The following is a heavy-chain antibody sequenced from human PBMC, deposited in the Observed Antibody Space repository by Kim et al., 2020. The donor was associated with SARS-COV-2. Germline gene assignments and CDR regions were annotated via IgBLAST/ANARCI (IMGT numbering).Heavy chain of an antibody. CDR1: GGSISSSY. D-gene: IGHD6-25*01. CDR3: ARGRLQFDY. V-gene: IGHV4-59*13. Sequence: SDTLSLTCTVSGGSISSSYWSWIRQPPGKGLEWIGYIYYSGSTNYNPSLKSRVTISVDTSKNQFSLKLSSVTATDTAVYYCARGRLQFDYWGQGTLVTVS. CDR2: IYYSGST. J-gene: IGHJ4*02.